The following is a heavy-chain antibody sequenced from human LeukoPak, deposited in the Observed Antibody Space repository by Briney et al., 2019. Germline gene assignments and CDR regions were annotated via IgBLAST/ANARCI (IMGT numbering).Heavy chain of an antibody. D-gene: IGHD3-22*01. V-gene: IGHV7-4-1*02. CDR1: GYTFTSYA. J-gene: IGHJ4*02. Sequence: ASVKVSCKASGYTFTSYAMNWVRQAPGQGLEWMGWINTNTGNPTYAQGFTGRFVFSLDTSVSTAYLQLSSLKAEDTAVYYCARGSDPDYYDSSRYYYYWGQGTLVPVSS. CDR3: ARGSDPDYYDSSRYYYY. CDR2: INTNTGNP.